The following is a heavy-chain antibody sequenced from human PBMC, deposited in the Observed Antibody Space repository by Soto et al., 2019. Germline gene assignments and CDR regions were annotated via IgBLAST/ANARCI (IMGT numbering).Heavy chain of an antibody. D-gene: IGHD3-10*01. V-gene: IGHV4-39*01. CDR1: GGSISSSSYY. Sequence: SETLSLTCTVSGGSISSSSYYWGWIRQPPGKGLEWIGSIYYSGSTYYNPSLKSRVTLSVDTSKNQFSLKLSSVTAADTAVYYCARVRWFGELLFGSWFDPWGQGTLVTVSS. CDR2: IYYSGST. CDR3: ARVRWFGELLFGSWFDP. J-gene: IGHJ5*02.